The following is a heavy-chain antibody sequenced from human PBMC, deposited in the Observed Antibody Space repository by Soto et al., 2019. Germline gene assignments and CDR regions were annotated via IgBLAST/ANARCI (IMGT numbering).Heavy chain of an antibody. Sequence: VGSLRLSCAASGFTFSSYAMSWVRQAPGKGLEWVSAISGSGDSTYYADSVKGRFTISRDNSKNTLYLQMNSLGAEDTAVYYCAKDSSGYYPSFDYWGRGTLVTVSS. CDR2: ISGSGDST. CDR1: GFTFSSYA. V-gene: IGHV3-23*01. D-gene: IGHD3-22*01. CDR3: AKDSSGYYPSFDY. J-gene: IGHJ4*02.